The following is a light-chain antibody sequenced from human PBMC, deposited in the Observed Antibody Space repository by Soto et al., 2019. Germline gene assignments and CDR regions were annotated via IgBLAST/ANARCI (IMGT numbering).Light chain of an antibody. V-gene: IGKV1-16*01. CDR1: QDIYTY. J-gene: IGKJ2*01. Sequence: IQMTQSPPSLSASVGDTVTITCRASQDIYTYVGWFQQRPGKAPQSLIYRSSSLHSGVPSRFSGRRSGTEFALTINGLQPEDLATYYCQQYNSYPYTFGQGTRVEIK. CDR3: QQYNSYPYT. CDR2: RSS.